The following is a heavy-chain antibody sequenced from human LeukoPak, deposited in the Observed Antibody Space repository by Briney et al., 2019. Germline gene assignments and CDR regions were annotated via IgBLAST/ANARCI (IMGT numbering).Heavy chain of an antibody. J-gene: IGHJ4*02. CDR3: ARDNTYCSGSRCYDRFDY. CDR1: GFTVSSNY. CDR2: NYSGGST. Sequence: GGSLRLSCAASGFTVSSNYMSWVRQAPGKGLEWVSVNYSGGSTYYADSVKGRFTISRDNSKNTLYLQMNSLTAEDTAVYYCARDNTYCSGSRCYDRFDYWGQGTLVTVSS. V-gene: IGHV3-53*01. D-gene: IGHD2-15*01.